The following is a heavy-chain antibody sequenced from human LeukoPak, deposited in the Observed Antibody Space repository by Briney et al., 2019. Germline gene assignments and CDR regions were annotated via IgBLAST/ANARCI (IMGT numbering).Heavy chain of an antibody. CDR1: GGPISSSSYY. CDR2: IYYSGST. CDR3: ARMARAIAPPYYDFWSGYYPYYFDY. J-gene: IGHJ4*02. D-gene: IGHD3-3*01. V-gene: IGHV4-39*07. Sequence: PSETLSLTCTVSGGPISSSSYYWGWIRPPPGKGLEWFGSIYYSGSTYYNPSLKSRVTISVDTSKSQFSLKLSSVIAADTAVYYCARMARAIAPPYYDFWSGYYPYYFDYWGQGTLVTVSS.